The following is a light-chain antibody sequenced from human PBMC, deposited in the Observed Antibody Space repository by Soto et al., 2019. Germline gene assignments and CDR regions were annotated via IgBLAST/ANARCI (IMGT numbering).Light chain of an antibody. J-gene: IGKJ1*01. CDR1: QRISISY. V-gene: IGKV3-20*01. CDR3: QQYGGSPWT. CDR2: GSS. Sequence: EMVLTQSPGTLSVSPGEGATLSCRASQRISISYLAWYQQKPGQAPRLLIYGSSTRATGIPDRFSGSGSETDFTLTISSLEPEDFAVYYCQQYGGSPWTFGQGTKVEIK.